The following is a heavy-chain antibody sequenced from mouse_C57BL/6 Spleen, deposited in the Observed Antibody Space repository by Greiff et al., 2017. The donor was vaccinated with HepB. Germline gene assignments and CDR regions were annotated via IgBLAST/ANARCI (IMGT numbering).Heavy chain of an antibody. J-gene: IGHJ2*01. V-gene: IGHV1-59*01. CDR2: IDPSDSYT. CDR1: GYTFTSYW. Sequence: VQLQQPGAELVRPGTSVKLSCKASGYTFTSYWMHWVKQRPGQGLEWIGVIDPSDSYTNYNQKFKGKATLTVDTSSSTAYMQLSSLTSEDSAVYYCAQGGYGSSYWGQGTTLTVSS. CDR3: AQGGYGSSY. D-gene: IGHD1-1*01.